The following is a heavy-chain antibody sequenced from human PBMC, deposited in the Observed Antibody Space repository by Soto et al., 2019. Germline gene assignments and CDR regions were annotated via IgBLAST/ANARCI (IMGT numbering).Heavy chain of an antibody. CDR3: ARHVPAAGYYYGMDV. D-gene: IGHD2-2*01. V-gene: IGHV1-69*12. Sequence: QVQLVQSGAEVKKPGSSVKVSCKASGGTFSSYAISWVRQAPGQGLEWMGGIIPIFGTANYAQKFQGRVTITANEPTSTAYMELSSLRSEDTAVYYWARHVPAAGYYYGMDVWGQGTTVTVSS. J-gene: IGHJ6*02. CDR1: GGTFSSYA. CDR2: IIPIFGTA.